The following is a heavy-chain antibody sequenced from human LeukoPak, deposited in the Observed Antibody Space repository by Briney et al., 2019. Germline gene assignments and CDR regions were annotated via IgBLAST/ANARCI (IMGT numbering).Heavy chain of an antibody. CDR2: ISYDGSDE. V-gene: IGHV3-30*18. Sequence: GGSLRLSCAASGFTFSSYGMHWVRQAPGKGLEWVAVISYDGSDEYFADSVKGRFTISRDNSKNTLYLQMNSLRAEDTAVYYCAKAPRPWVGGATGSRYYFHYWGQGTLVTVSS. J-gene: IGHJ4*02. D-gene: IGHD1-26*01. CDR3: AKAPRPWVGGATGSRYYFHY. CDR1: GFTFSSYG.